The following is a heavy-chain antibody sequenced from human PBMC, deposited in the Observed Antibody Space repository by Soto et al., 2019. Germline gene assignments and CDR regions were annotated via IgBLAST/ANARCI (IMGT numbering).Heavy chain of an antibody. J-gene: IGHJ3*02. CDR1: GYSFTSYW. CDR2: IDPSDSYT. V-gene: IGHV5-10-1*01. D-gene: IGHD3-22*01. CDR3: ASSRYYDSSGYLVDAFDI. Sequence: ESLTISCKGSGYSFTSYWISLVRQMPGEGLEWMGRIDPSDSYTNYSPSFQGHVTISADKSISTAYLQWSSLKASDTAMYYCASSRYYDSSGYLVDAFDIWGQGTMVTVSS.